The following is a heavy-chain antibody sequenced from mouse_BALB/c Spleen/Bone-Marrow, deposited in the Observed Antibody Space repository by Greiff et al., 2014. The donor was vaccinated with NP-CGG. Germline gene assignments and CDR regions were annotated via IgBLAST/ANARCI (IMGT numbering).Heavy chain of an antibody. J-gene: IGHJ2*01. CDR2: LNPSNGHT. CDR3: ARMITTRGFDY. V-gene: IGHV1S81*02. CDR1: GYTFTRYW. Sequence: GAELLKPGTSVKLSCKASGYTFTRYWMHWVKQRPGQGLEWIGELNPSNGHTNYNGKFKNKATVTVDKSSSTAYMQLSSLTSEDSAVYYCARMITTRGFDYWGQGTTLTVSS. D-gene: IGHD2-4*01.